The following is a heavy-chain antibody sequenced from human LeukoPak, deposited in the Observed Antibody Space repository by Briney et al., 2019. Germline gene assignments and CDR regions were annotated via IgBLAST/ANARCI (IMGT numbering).Heavy chain of an antibody. V-gene: IGHV3-33*01. CDR3: ARRLMGYSGSYPLDY. Sequence: GRSLRLSCAASGSTFSSYGMHWVRQAPGKGLEWVAVIWYDGSNKYYADSVKGRFTISRDNSKNTLYLQMNSLRAEDTAVYYCARRLMGYSGSYPLDYWGQGTLVTVSS. CDR1: GSTFSSYG. D-gene: IGHD1-26*01. CDR2: IWYDGSNK. J-gene: IGHJ4*02.